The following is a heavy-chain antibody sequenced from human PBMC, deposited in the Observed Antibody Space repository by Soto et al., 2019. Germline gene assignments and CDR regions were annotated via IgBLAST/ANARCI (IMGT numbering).Heavy chain of an antibody. CDR3: ARVLYDSSGYSADAFDI. CDR1: GYTFTSYG. J-gene: IGHJ3*02. Sequence: GASVKVSCKDSGYTFTSYGISWVRQAPGQGLEWMGWISAYNGNTNYAQKLQGRVTMTTDTSTSTAYMELRSLRSDDTAVYYCARVLYDSSGYSADAFDIWGQGTMVTVSS. V-gene: IGHV1-18*01. D-gene: IGHD3-22*01. CDR2: ISAYNGNT.